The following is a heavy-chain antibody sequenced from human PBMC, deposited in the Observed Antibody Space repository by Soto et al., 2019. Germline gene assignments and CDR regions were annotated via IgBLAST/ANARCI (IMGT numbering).Heavy chain of an antibody. CDR1: GYTFTSYY. CDR2: INPSGGST. CDR3: ARDYSPGAGTHYCGMDV. V-gene: IGHV1-46*01. D-gene: IGHD6-19*01. Sequence: QVQLVQSGAEVKKPGASVKVSCKASGYTFTSYYMHWVRQAPGQGLEWMGIINPSGGSTSYAQKSGGRATMTRDTSTSTVYMELSSLRSEDTGVYYCARDYSPGAGTHYCGMDVWGQGTTVTVSS. J-gene: IGHJ6*02.